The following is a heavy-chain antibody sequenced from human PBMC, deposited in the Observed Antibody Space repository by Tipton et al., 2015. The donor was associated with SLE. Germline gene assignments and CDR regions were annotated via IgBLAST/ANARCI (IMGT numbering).Heavy chain of an antibody. V-gene: IGHV4-39*01. Sequence: TLSLTCTVSGGSIGRSSYYWGWIRQPRGKGLEWIASVYDSGSTYYNPSLKSRGTISVDTSKNQFSLRLSSVTAADTAVYFCARDSPTVAGTFDSWGQGTLVIVSA. CDR1: GGSIGRSSYY. J-gene: IGHJ4*02. D-gene: IGHD6-19*01. CDR2: VYDSGST. CDR3: ARDSPTVAGTFDS.